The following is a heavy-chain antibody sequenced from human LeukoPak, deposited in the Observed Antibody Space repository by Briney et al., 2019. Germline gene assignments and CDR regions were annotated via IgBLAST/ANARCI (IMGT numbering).Heavy chain of an antibody. Sequence: PGGSLRLSCAASGFTFSTYNMNWVRQAPGKGLEWVSSISSTSSFMYYANSVKGRFTISRDNAENSLYLQMHTLTADDTAVYYCGRADHWGQGTLVTVSS. CDR2: ISSTSSFM. J-gene: IGHJ5*02. V-gene: IGHV3-21*06. CDR1: GFTFSTYN. CDR3: GRADH.